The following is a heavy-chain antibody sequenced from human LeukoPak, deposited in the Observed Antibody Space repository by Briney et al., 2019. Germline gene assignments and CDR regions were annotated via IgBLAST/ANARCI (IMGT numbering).Heavy chain of an antibody. Sequence: GGSLRLSCAASGCTFSSSAMSWVCVAPGQGMEWVSAVSGSGGSTYYADSVKGRLTISRDNSKNTLYLQMNSRRAEDMAVYYCAKDAGYDGSGEVDYWGQGTLVTVSS. V-gene: IGHV3-23*01. J-gene: IGHJ4*02. CDR3: AKDAGYDGSGEVDY. CDR1: GCTFSSSA. CDR2: VSGSGGST. D-gene: IGHD3-22*01.